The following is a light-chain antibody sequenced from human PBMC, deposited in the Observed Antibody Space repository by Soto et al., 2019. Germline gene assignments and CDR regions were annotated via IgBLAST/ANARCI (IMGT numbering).Light chain of an antibody. Sequence: EIVLTQSPGTLSLSPGEKATLSCGASQSVRSSSLAWYQQKPGQAPRVLIYDASSRATGIPDRFSGSGSGTDVTLNIIRLEPEDFAVYYCQQYDDSPVTFGGGTKVEIK. CDR2: DAS. V-gene: IGKV3-20*01. J-gene: IGKJ4*01. CDR3: QQYDDSPVT. CDR1: QSVRSSS.